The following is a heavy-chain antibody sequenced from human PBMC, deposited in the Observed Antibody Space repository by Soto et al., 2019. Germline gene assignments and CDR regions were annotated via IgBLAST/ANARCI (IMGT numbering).Heavy chain of an antibody. CDR2: IIPVFRSI. CDR3: ARDDGWNYRYYDMEV. V-gene: IGHV1-69*12. Sequence: VQLVQSGAEVKTPGSSVKVSCKASGDTFSSYSIAWVRQAPGQGLEWMGGIIPVFRSINYSQKFQGRVTITADESTTTAYKERTSLRPQDTAVYFCARDDGWNYRYYDMEVWGQGTTVTVS. D-gene: IGHD1-7*01. CDR1: GDTFSSYS. J-gene: IGHJ6*02.